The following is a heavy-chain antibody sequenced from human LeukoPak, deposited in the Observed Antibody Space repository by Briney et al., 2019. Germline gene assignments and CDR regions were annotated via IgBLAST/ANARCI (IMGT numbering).Heavy chain of an antibody. CDR3: ARDNSKDYYGSGSYDY. CDR1: GFTFGSYS. D-gene: IGHD3-10*01. CDR2: IRSSSSTI. V-gene: IGHV3-48*01. Sequence: PGGSLRLSCAASGFTFGSYSMNWVRQAPGKGLEWVSYIRSSSSTIYYAESVKGRFTISRDNAKNSLYLQMNSLRAEDTAVYYCARDNSKDYYGSGSYDYWGQGTLVTVSS. J-gene: IGHJ4*02.